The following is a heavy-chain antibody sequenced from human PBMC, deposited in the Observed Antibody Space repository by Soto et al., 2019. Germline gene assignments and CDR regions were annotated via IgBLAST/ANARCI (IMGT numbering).Heavy chain of an antibody. CDR1: GFMFSSYW. CDR3: ARVLMEALPSGIY. J-gene: IGHJ4*02. Sequence: EVQLVESGGGLAQPGGSLRLSCAASGFMFSSYWMHWVRQAPGKGLAWVSRINSDGSSTDYADSVEGRSTISRDNAKNPVYRKMKGLRAGDTALYYGARVLMEALPSGIYGGQGTLVTVSS. D-gene: IGHD3-10*01. CDR2: INSDGSST. V-gene: IGHV3-74*01.